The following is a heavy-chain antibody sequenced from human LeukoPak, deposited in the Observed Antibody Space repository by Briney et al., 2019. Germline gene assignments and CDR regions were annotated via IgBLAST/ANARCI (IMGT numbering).Heavy chain of an antibody. Sequence: GGSLRLSCAASGFTFTNYWMSWVRQAPGKGLELVANIKQDRSEKYYVDSVKGRFTISRDNAKNSLYLQMNSLRAEDTAVYYCARLREIPVFGVVTKSTSYFDYWGQGTLVAVSS. V-gene: IGHV3-7*01. D-gene: IGHD3-3*01. CDR1: GFTFTNYW. J-gene: IGHJ4*02. CDR2: IKQDRSEK. CDR3: ARLREIPVFGVVTKSTSYFDY.